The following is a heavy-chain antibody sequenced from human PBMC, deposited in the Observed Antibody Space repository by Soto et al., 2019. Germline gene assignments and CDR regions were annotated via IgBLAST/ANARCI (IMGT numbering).Heavy chain of an antibody. CDR1: GGSISSYY. Sequence: SETLSLTCTVSGGSISSYYWSWIRQPPGKGLEWIGYIYYSGSTNYNPSLKGRVTISVDTSKNQFSLKLSSVTAADTAVYYCARGGRLRYFDRLARNWFDPWGQGTLVTVSS. V-gene: IGHV4-59*01. CDR3: ARGGRLRYFDRLARNWFDP. CDR2: IYYSGST. J-gene: IGHJ5*02. D-gene: IGHD3-9*01.